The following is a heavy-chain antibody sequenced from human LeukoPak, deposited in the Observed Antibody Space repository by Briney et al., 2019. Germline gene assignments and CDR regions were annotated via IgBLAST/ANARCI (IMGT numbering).Heavy chain of an antibody. Sequence: GRSLRLSCAASGFSFSSHGMHWVRQAPGKGLEWVAVISYDGNDKYYADSVKGRFSISSDNSKNTLYLQMNSLRAEDTAVYYCAKETNDYDILKAMDVWGQGTTVTVSS. J-gene: IGHJ6*02. V-gene: IGHV3-30*18. CDR1: GFSFSSHG. CDR3: AKETNDYDILKAMDV. D-gene: IGHD3-9*01. CDR2: ISYDGNDK.